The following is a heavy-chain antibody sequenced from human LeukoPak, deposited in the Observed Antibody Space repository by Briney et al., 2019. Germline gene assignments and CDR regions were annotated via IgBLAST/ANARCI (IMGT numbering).Heavy chain of an antibody. CDR1: GGSFRGYS. J-gene: IGHJ4*02. CDR3: ARGHLAVAGGARFDY. Sequence: SETLSLTCAVYGGSFRGYSWSWICQPPGKGLEWIGEINHSGSTNYNPSLKSRVTISVDTSKNQFSLKLSSVTAADTAVYYCARGHLAVAGGARFDYWGQGTLVTVSS. V-gene: IGHV4-34*01. CDR2: INHSGST. D-gene: IGHD6-19*01.